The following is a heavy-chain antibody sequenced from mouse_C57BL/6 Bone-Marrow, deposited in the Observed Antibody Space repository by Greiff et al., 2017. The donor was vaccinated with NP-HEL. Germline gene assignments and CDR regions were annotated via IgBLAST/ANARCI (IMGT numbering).Heavy chain of an antibody. CDR1: GYTFTDYY. D-gene: IGHD4-1*01. CDR2: IFPGSGST. Sequence: VQLQESGPELVKPGASGYTFTDYYINWVKQRPGQGLEWIGWIFPGSGSTYYNEKFKGKATLTVDKSSSTAYMLLSSLTSEDSAVYFCARNWEGFGFDYWGQGTTLTVSS. CDR3: ARNWEGFGFDY. V-gene: IGHV1-75*01. J-gene: IGHJ2*01.